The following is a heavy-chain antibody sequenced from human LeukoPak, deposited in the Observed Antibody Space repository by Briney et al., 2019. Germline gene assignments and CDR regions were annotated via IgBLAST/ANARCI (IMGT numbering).Heavy chain of an antibody. J-gene: IGHJ3*02. CDR2: IYYSGST. D-gene: IGHD4-17*01. CDR1: GGSISSYY. CDR3: ASVTLATVTKEAGAFDI. Sequence: PSETLSLTCTVSGGSISSYYWSWIRQPPGKGLEWIGYIYYSGSTNYNPSLKSRVTISVDTSKNQFSLKLSSVTAADTAVYYCASVTLATVTKEAGAFDIWGQGTMVTVSS. V-gene: IGHV4-59*08.